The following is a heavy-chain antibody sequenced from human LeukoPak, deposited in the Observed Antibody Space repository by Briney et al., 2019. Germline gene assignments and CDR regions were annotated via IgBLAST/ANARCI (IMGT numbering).Heavy chain of an antibody. CDR2: ISSSSSTI. D-gene: IGHD5-18*01. CDR3: ARVSTAMVTEYMDV. V-gene: IGHV3-48*01. CDR1: GFTFSS. Sequence: GGSLRLSCAASGFTFSSMNWVRQAPGKGLEWVSYISSSSSTIYYADSVKGRFTISRDNAKNSLYLQMNSLRAEDTAVYYCARVSTAMVTEYMDVWGKGATVTISS. J-gene: IGHJ6*03.